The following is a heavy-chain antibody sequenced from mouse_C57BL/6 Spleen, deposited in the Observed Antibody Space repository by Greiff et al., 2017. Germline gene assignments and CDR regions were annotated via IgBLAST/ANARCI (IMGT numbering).Heavy chain of an antibody. CDR1: GYTFTSYW. CDR2: INPSSGYT. CDR3: ARREAGDGYAMDY. J-gene: IGHJ4*01. V-gene: IGHV1-7*01. D-gene: IGHD3-3*01. Sequence: VQLQQSGAELAKPGASVKLSCKASGYTFTSYWMHWVKQRPGQGLEWIGYINPSSGYTKYNQKFKDKATLTADKSSSTAYMQLSSLTYEDSAVYYCARREAGDGYAMDYWGQGTSVTVSS.